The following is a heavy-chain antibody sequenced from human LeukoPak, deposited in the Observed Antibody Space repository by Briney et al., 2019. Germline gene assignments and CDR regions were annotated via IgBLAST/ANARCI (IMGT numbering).Heavy chain of an antibody. CDR1: GGSISSGGYS. J-gene: IGHJ1*01. CDR3: ASGIAAAGRRKYFQH. D-gene: IGHD6-13*01. V-gene: IGHV4-30-2*01. CDR2: IYHSGST. Sequence: SQTLSLTCAVSGGSISSGGYSWSWIRQPPGKGLEWIGCIYHSGSTYYNPSLKSRVTISVDRSKNQFSLKLSSVTAADTAVYYCASGIAAAGRRKYFQHWGQGTLVTVSS.